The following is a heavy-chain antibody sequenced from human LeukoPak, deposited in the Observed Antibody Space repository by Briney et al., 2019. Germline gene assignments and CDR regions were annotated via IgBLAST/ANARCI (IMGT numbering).Heavy chain of an antibody. CDR2: IYPGDSDT. CDR1: GYSFTSYW. V-gene: IGHV5-51*01. J-gene: IGHJ5*02. CDR3: ARQPNYDFWSGSSDWFDP. D-gene: IGHD3-3*01. Sequence: GESLKISCKGPGYSFTSYWIGGVRQMPGKGLEWMGIIYPGDSDTRYSPSFQGQVTISADKSISTAYLQWSSLKASDTAMYYCARQPNYDFWSGSSDWFDPWGQGTLVTVSS.